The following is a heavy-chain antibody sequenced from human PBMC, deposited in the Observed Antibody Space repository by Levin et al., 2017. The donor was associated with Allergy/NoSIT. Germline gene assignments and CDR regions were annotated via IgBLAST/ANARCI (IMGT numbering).Heavy chain of an antibody. Sequence: LSLTCAASGFTFSDHYMSWIRQAPGKRPEWISYISRDGSNIHYGGSLKGRFTISRDNAKNSLYLRMSRLSVDDTAVYYCARQTVLGGVMDVWGQGTTVIVSS. V-gene: IGHV3-11*01. J-gene: IGHJ6*02. CDR2: ISRDGSNI. CDR1: GFTFSDHY. D-gene: IGHD1-26*01. CDR3: ARQTVLGGVMDV.